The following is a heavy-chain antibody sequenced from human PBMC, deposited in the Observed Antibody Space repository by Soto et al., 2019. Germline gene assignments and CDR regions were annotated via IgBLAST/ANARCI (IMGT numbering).Heavy chain of an antibody. V-gene: IGHV4-34*01. Sequence: SETLSLTCAVYGGSFSGYYWSWIRQPPGKGLEWIGEINHSGSTNYNPSIKSRVTISVETSKNQFSLKLSSMTAADTDVYYCARVMVRGVLYGMDVWGQGTTVTVSS. J-gene: IGHJ6*02. CDR1: GGSFSGYY. CDR2: INHSGST. D-gene: IGHD3-10*01. CDR3: ARVMVRGVLYGMDV.